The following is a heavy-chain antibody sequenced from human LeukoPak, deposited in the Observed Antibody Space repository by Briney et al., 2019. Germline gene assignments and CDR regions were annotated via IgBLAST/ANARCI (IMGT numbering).Heavy chain of an antibody. V-gene: IGHV3-21*04. D-gene: IGHD3-9*01. CDR2: ISSSSSYI. CDR1: GFTFSSYS. CDR3: AGTYYDILPLDY. J-gene: IGHJ4*02. Sequence: GGSLRLSCAASGFTFSSYSMNWVRQAPGKGLEWVSSISSSSSYIYYADSVKGRFTISRDNSKNTLYLQMNSLRAEDTAVYYCAGTYYDILPLDYWGQGTLVTVSS.